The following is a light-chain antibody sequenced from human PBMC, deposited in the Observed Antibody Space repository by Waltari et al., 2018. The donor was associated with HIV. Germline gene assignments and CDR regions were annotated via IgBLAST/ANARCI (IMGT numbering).Light chain of an antibody. J-gene: IGLJ2*01. CDR2: EVS. CDR1: SSDVGDYNY. CDR3: SSYTTTRTLV. Sequence: QSALTQPASVSGSPGQSITISCTGTSSDVGDYNYVSWYQQHPDKAPKLMIDEVSNRPSGVSNLFSGSKSGNTASLTISGLQAEDEADYYCSSYTTTRTLVFGGGTKLTVL. V-gene: IGLV2-14*01.